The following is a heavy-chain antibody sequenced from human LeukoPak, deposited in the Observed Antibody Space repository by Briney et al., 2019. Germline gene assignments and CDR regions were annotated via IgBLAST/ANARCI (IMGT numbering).Heavy chain of an antibody. V-gene: IGHV3-48*03. D-gene: IGHD3-9*01. CDR2: ISSDGHVE. Sequence: GGSLRLSCAASGYSFSSYEMNWVRQAPGKGLEWVSHISSDGHVETYVDSVRGRFTMSRDNAKNFLFLQMNGLRAEDTAVYYCARDTLNGPFVISLDYWGQGALVTVSS. J-gene: IGHJ4*02. CDR3: ARDTLNGPFVISLDY. CDR1: GYSFSSYE.